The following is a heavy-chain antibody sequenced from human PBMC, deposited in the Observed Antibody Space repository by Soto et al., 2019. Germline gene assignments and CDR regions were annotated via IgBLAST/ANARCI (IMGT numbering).Heavy chain of an antibody. V-gene: IGHV1-8*01. CDR1: GYTFTSYD. CDR3: ARELRPPSSSSGPFDF. D-gene: IGHD6-19*01. CDR2: MNPNSGNT. Sequence: GASVKVSCKASGYTFTSYDINWVRQATGQGLEWMGWMNPNSGNTGYAQKLQGRVTMTRNTSISTAYMELSSLRSEDTAVYYCARELRPPSSSSGPFDFWGQGTLVTVSS. J-gene: IGHJ4*02.